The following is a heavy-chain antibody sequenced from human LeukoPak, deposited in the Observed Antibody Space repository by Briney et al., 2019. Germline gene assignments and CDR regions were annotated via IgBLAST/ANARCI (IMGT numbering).Heavy chain of an antibody. CDR2: ISGSGGGT. D-gene: IGHD3-22*01. Sequence: GGSLRLSCAVSGLTLSNYGMTWVRQAPGKGLEWVAGISGSGGGTNYADSVKGRFTISRDNSKNTLYLQMNSLRAEDTAVYFCAKRGVVIRVILVGFHKEAYYFDSWGQGALVTVSS. V-gene: IGHV3-23*01. J-gene: IGHJ4*02. CDR1: GLTLSNYG. CDR3: AKRGVVIRVILVGFHKEAYYFDS.